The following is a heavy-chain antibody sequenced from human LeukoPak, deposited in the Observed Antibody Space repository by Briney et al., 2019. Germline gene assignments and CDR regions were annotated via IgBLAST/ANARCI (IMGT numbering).Heavy chain of an antibody. CDR2: ISYDGSNK. CDR3: VRRFAS. CDR1: GFTFSSYA. V-gene: IGHV3-30-3*01. J-gene: IGHJ4*02. Sequence: GGSLRLSCAASGFTFSSYAMHWVRQAPGKGLEWVAVISYDGSNKYYADSVKGRFTISRDNAKNSLYLQMNSLRDEDTAVYYCVRRFASWGQGTLVTVSS.